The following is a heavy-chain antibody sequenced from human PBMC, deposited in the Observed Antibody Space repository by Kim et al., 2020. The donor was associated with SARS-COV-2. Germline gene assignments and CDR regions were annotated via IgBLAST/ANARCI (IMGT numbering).Heavy chain of an antibody. D-gene: IGHD3-3*01. CDR1: GFTFSSYA. V-gene: IGHV3-30*04. J-gene: IGHJ6*02. CDR2: ISYDGSNK. Sequence: GGSLRLSCAASGFTFSSYAMHWVRQAPGKGLEWVAVISYDGSNKYYADSVKGRFTISRDNSKNTLYLQMNSLRAEDTAVYYCARSRYYDFWSGFVRTGYYYYGMDVWGQGTTVTVSS. CDR3: ARSRYYDFWSGFVRTGYYYYGMDV.